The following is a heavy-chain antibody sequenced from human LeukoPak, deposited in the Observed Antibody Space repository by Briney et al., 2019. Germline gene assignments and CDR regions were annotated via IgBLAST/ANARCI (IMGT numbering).Heavy chain of an antibody. CDR2: IRYDGSNK. J-gene: IGHJ4*02. Sequence: GGSLRLSCAASGFTFSSYGMHWVRQAPGKGLEWVAFIRYDGSNKYYADSVKGRFTISRDNSKNTLYLQMNSLRAEDTAVYYFAKLRVVPAAKGADYWGQGTLVTVSS. CDR1: GFTFSSYG. D-gene: IGHD2-2*01. V-gene: IGHV3-30*02. CDR3: AKLRVVPAAKGADY.